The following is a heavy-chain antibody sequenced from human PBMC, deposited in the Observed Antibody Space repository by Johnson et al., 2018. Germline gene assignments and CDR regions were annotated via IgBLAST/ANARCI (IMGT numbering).Heavy chain of an antibody. J-gene: IGHJ6*02. CDR2: IIPIFGTA. V-gene: IGHV1-69*01. CDR1: GGTFSSYA. CDR3: ASLSIPSGMDG. D-gene: IGHD6-6*01. Sequence: QVQLVESGAEVKKPGSSLKVSCKASGGTFSSYAISWVRQAPGQGLEWMGGIIPIFGTANYAQKFQGRVTITADESTSTAYMELSRLRSEVTAVSYCASLSIPSGMDGGGQGTTVTVSS.